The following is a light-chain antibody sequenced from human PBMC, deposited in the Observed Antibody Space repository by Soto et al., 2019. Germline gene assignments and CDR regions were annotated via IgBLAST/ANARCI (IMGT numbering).Light chain of an antibody. CDR3: QQYSDSPRT. Sequence: DIVLTQSLGPMSVSPGERATLSCRASQSVSSYLAWYQQKPGQAHRLLIYDASNRATGIPARFSGSGSGTDFTLTISSLEPEDFAVYYCQQYSDSPRTCGQGTKLDIK. CDR1: QSVSSY. V-gene: IGKV3-11*01. J-gene: IGKJ1*01. CDR2: DAS.